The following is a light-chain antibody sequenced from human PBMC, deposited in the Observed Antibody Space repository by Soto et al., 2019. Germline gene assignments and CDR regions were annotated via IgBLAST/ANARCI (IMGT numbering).Light chain of an antibody. J-gene: IGKJ5*01. V-gene: IGKV1-9*01. CDR3: QRLNSYPIT. Sequence: DIQLTQSPSFLSASVGDRVTITCRASQGISSYLAWYQQKPGKAPKLLIYAASTLQRGVPSRFSGSGSGPEFTLTISSLQPEDFATCDCQRLNSYPITFAQGTRLEI. CDR1: QGISSY. CDR2: AAS.